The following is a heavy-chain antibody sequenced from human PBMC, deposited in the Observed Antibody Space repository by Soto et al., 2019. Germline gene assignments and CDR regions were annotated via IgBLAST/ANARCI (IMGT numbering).Heavy chain of an antibody. CDR2: ISYDGSDR. Sequence: GGSLRLSCEGPGFTFSDYGFHWVRQAPGKGLEWVAMISYDGSDRYYRDSVKGRFTISRDNAKNSLYLQMNSLRAEDTAVYYCASLTVVRDYWGQGTLVTVSS. D-gene: IGHD3-10*01. CDR3: ASLTVVRDY. CDR1: GFTFSDYG. J-gene: IGHJ4*02. V-gene: IGHV3-30*03.